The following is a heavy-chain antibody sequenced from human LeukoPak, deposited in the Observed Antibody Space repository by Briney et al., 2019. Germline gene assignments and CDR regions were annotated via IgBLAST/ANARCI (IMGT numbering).Heavy chain of an antibody. J-gene: IGHJ6*02. CDR3: VNEVGTYYYGMDV. Sequence: PGGSLRLSCSASGFTFSSYAMHWVRQAPGKGLEYVSAISSNGGSTYYADSVKGRFTISRGNSKNTLYLQMSSLRAEDTAVYYCVNEVGTYYYGMDVWGQGTTVTVSS. CDR1: GFTFSSYA. D-gene: IGHD1-1*01. CDR2: ISSNGGST. V-gene: IGHV3-64D*06.